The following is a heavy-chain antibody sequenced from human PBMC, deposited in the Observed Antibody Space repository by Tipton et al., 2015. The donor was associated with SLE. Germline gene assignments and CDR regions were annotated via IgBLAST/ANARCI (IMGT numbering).Heavy chain of an antibody. Sequence: TLSLTCTVSGGSISSHYWSWIRQPPGKGLEWIGYIYYSGSTNYNPSLKSRVTISVDTSKNQFSLKLSSVTAADTAVYYCARGAVAGHFDYWGQGTLVTVSS. CDR1: GGSISSHY. J-gene: IGHJ4*02. CDR2: IYYSGST. V-gene: IGHV4-59*11. D-gene: IGHD6-19*01. CDR3: ARGAVAGHFDY.